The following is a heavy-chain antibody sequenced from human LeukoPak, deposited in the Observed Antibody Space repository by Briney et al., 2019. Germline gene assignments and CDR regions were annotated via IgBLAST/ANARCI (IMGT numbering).Heavy chain of an antibody. D-gene: IGHD3-16*01. V-gene: IGHV3-30*02. Sequence: PGGSLRLSCAASEFTFSAYGMHWVRQAPGKGLEWVAFIRYDGSNKYYADSVKGRFTISRDNSKNTLYLQMNSLRAEDTAVYYCAKDLMGVGLAPDAFDIWGQGTMVTVSS. CDR2: IRYDGSNK. J-gene: IGHJ3*02. CDR3: AKDLMGVGLAPDAFDI. CDR1: EFTFSAYG.